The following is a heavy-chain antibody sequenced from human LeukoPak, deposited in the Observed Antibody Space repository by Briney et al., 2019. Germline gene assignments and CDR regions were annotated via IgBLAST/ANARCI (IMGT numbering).Heavy chain of an antibody. D-gene: IGHD2-15*01. V-gene: IGHV3-7*05. J-gene: IGHJ4*02. Sequence: GGSLRLSCAASGFTFSSYWMSWVRQAPGKGLEWVANIKEDGSEKNYLDSVKGRFTISRDNAKNSLYLQLDSLRAEDTAVYYCAREAGHCSGGRCYFRFDYWGQGTLVTVSS. CDR2: IKEDGSEK. CDR1: GFTFSSYW. CDR3: AREAGHCSGGRCYFRFDY.